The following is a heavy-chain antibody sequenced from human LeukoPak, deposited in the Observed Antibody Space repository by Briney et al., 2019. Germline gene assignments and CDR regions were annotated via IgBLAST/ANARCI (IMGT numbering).Heavy chain of an antibody. D-gene: IGHD6-13*01. CDR2: ISSSGSTI. CDR3: ARSGYSSSWYSPVYYYYMDV. Sequence: GGSLRLSCAASGFTFSDYYMGWIRQAPGKGLEWVSYISSSGSTIYYADSVKGRFTISRDNAKNSLYLQMNSLRAEDTAVYYCARSGYSSSWYSPVYYYYMDVWGKGTTVTVSS. V-gene: IGHV3-11*01. CDR1: GFTFSDYY. J-gene: IGHJ6*03.